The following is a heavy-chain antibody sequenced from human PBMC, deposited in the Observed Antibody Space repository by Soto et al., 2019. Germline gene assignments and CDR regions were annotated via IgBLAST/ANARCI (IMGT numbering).Heavy chain of an antibody. Sequence: QVQVQQWGAGLLKFSETLSLTCAVNGGSFSGWHWNWIRQPPGKGLEWIGEASHTGGINYNPSLESRVTISVDRSRNQLSLKLTAVYAADTAVYFCARRRTLDVGGPGTTVIVSS. CDR2: ASHTGGI. J-gene: IGHJ6*02. CDR1: GGSFSGWH. CDR3: ARRRTLDV. V-gene: IGHV4-34*01.